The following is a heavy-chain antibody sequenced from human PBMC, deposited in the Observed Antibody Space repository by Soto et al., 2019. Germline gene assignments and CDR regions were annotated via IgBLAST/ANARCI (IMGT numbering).Heavy chain of an antibody. CDR2: ISDSGNSI. CDR3: ARVRFGEWGYAMDV. Sequence: VQLVESGGGLVTPGGSLRLSCAASGLTFSDCYLNWIRQAPGKGLEWVSYISDSGNSIWYAGSVKGRFTISRDNAKNSLYLHMNSLRAEDTAIYYCARVRFGEWGYAMDVWGQGTTVTVSS. D-gene: IGHD3-10*01. J-gene: IGHJ6*02. V-gene: IGHV3-11*01. CDR1: GLTFSDCY.